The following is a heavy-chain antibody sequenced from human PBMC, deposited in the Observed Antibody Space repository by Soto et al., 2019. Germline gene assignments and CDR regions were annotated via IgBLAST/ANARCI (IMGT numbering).Heavy chain of an antibody. Sequence: SETLSLTCAVYGGSFSGYYWSWIRQPPGKGLEWIGEINHSGSTNYNPSLKSRVTISVDTSKNQFSLKLSSVTAADTAVYYCGRGVADTRAYSYGLDVWGKGTTVTVSS. CDR1: GGSFSGYY. CDR3: GRGVADTRAYSYGLDV. CDR2: INHSGST. D-gene: IGHD2-2*02. J-gene: IGHJ6*04. V-gene: IGHV4-34*01.